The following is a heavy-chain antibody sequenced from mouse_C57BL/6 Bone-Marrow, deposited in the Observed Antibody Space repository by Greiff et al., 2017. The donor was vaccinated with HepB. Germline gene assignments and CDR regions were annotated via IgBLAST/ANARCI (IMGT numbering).Heavy chain of an antibody. V-gene: IGHV5-17*01. CDR2: ISSGSSTI. J-gene: IGHJ1*03. Sequence: EVQVVESGAGLVKPGGSLKLSCAASGFTFSDYGMHWVRQAPEKGLEWVGYISSGSSTIYYADTVKGRFTITNDNAKNTLFLQMTSLRSEDTAMYYCARGADYYGSSPWYFDVWGTVTTVTVSS. D-gene: IGHD1-1*01. CDR1: GFTFSDYG. CDR3: ARGADYYGSSPWYFDV.